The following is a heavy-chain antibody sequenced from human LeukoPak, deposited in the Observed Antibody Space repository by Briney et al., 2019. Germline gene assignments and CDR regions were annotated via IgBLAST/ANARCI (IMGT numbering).Heavy chain of an antibody. CDR2: ICYSGST. CDR1: GGSISSSSYY. CDR3: ESYSSSWFPPTSFPY. Sequence: SETLSLTCTVSGGSISSSSYYWGWIRQPPGKGLEWIGSICYSGSTYYNPSLKSRVTISVDTSKNQFSLKLSSVTAADTAVYYCESYSSSWFPPTSFPYWGQGTLVTVSS. J-gene: IGHJ4*02. D-gene: IGHD6-13*01. V-gene: IGHV4-39*01.